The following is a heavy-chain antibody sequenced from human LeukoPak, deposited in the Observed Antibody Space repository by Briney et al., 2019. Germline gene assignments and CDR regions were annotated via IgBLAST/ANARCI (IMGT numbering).Heavy chain of an antibody. V-gene: IGHV1-8*01. CDR3: ARYSSGWYAVDY. J-gene: IGHJ4*02. CDR1: GYTFTSYD. CDR2: MNPNSGNT. Sequence: GASVKVSCKASGYTFTSYDINWVRQATGQGLEWMGWMNPNSGNTGYAQKFQGRVTITRNTSISTAYMELSSLRSEDTAVYYCARYSSGWYAVDYWGQGTLVTVSS. D-gene: IGHD6-19*01.